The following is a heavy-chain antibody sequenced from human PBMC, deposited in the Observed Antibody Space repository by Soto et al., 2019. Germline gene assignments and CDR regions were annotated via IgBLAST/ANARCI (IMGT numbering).Heavy chain of an antibody. Sequence: ASVKVSCKASGGTFSSYTISWVRQAPGQGLEWMGRIIPILGIANYAQKFQGRVTITADKSTSTAYMELSSLRSEDTAVYYCARGVGHNWFDPWGQGTLVTVSS. V-gene: IGHV1-69*02. J-gene: IGHJ5*02. CDR3: ARGVGHNWFDP. CDR1: GGTFSSYT. CDR2: IIPILGIA.